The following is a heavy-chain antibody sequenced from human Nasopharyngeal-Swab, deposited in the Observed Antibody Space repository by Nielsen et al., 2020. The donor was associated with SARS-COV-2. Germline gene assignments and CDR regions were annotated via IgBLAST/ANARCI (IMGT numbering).Heavy chain of an antibody. J-gene: IGHJ5*02. D-gene: IGHD6-19*01. V-gene: IGHV5-10-1*01. CDR3: ARNYIAVDGYNWFDP. CDR2: IDPSDSYT. Sequence: GESLKISCQGSGYSFTSYWISWVRQMPGKGLEWMGRIDPSDSYTNYSPSFQGHVTISADKSISTAYLQWSSLKASDTAMYYCARNYIAVDGYNWFDPWGQGTLVTVSS. CDR1: GYSFTSYW.